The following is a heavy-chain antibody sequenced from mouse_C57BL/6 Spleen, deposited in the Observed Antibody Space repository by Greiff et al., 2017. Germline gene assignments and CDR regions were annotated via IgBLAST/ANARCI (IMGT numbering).Heavy chain of an antibody. CDR3: ARWIYYYGSSY. J-gene: IGHJ2*01. V-gene: IGHV1-85*01. Sequence: QVQLKESGPELVKPGASVKLSCKASGYNFTSYDINWVKQRPGQGLEWIGWIYPRDGSTKYNEKFKGKATWTVDTSSSTAYMELHSLTSEDSAVYFCARWIYYYGSSYWGQGTTLTVSS. D-gene: IGHD1-1*01. CDR1: GYNFTSYD. CDR2: IYPRDGST.